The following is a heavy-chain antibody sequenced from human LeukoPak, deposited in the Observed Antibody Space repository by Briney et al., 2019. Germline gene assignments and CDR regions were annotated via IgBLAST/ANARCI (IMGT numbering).Heavy chain of an antibody. CDR1: GGSISSYY. CDR3: ARVAVPAAQAPSGYYYYGMDV. D-gene: IGHD2-2*01. J-gene: IGHJ6*02. V-gene: IGHV4-59*01. Sequence: SETLSLTCTVSGGSISSYYWSWIRQPPGKGLEWIGYIYYSGSTNYNPSLKSRVTISVDTSKNQFSLKLSSVTAADTAVYYCARVAVPAAQAPSGYYYYGMDVWGQGTTVTVSS. CDR2: IYYSGST.